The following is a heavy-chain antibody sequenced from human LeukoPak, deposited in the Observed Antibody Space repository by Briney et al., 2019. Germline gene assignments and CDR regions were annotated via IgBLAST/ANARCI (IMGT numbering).Heavy chain of an antibody. CDR3: AKDDGWLQYNY. J-gene: IGHJ4*02. Sequence: GGSLRLSCAASGFTFSSYAMSWVRQAPGKGLEWVSGISGSGDNTYYADSVKGRFTISRDNSKNTVYLQMNSLRAEDTAVYYCAKDDGWLQYNYWGQGTLVTVSS. D-gene: IGHD5-24*01. V-gene: IGHV3-23*01. CDR2: ISGSGDNT. CDR1: GFTFSSYA.